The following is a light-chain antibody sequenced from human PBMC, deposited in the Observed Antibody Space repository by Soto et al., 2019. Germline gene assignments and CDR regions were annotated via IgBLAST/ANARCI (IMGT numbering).Light chain of an antibody. CDR1: SSDVGGYNY. J-gene: IGLJ1*01. V-gene: IGLV2-14*01. Sequence: QSALTQPASVSGSPGQSITISCTGTSSDVGGYNYVSWYQQHPGKVPKIMIYEVSNRPSGVSNRFSGSKSGNTASLTISGLQAEEEADYYCSSYTTSSTYVFGTGTKVTVL. CDR2: EVS. CDR3: SSYTTSSTYV.